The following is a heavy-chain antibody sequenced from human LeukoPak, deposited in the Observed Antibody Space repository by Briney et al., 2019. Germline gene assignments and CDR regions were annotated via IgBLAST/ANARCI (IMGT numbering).Heavy chain of an antibody. CDR1: GYTLTELS. D-gene: IGHD3-10*01. CDR2: FDPEDGET. Sequence: GASVKVSCKVSGYTLTELSMHWVRQAPGKGLEWMGGFDPEDGETIYAQKFQGRVTTTEDTSTDTAYMELSSLRSEDTAVYYCATDGTWFGELYGMDVRGQGTTVTVSS. J-gene: IGHJ6*02. CDR3: ATDGTWFGELYGMDV. V-gene: IGHV1-24*01.